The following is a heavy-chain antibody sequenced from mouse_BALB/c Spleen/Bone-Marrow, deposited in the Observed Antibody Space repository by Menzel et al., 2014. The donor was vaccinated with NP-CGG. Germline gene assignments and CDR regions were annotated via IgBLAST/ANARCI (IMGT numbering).Heavy chain of an antibody. V-gene: IGHV5-6-3*01. CDR2: INSNGGST. CDR1: GFTFSSYG. D-gene: IGHD2-3*01. J-gene: IGHJ4*01. CDR3: ARDGYYVFYAMDY. Sequence: EVQRVESGGGLVQPGGSLKLSCAASGFTFSSYGMSWVRPTPDKRLELVATINSNGGSTYYPDSVKGRFTISRDNARNTLYLQMSSLKSEDTAMYYCARDGYYVFYAMDYWGQGTSVTVSP.